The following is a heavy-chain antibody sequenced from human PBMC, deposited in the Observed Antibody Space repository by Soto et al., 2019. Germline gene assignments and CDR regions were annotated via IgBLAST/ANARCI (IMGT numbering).Heavy chain of an antibody. J-gene: IGHJ6*02. CDR3: ASCSGGSCYSGRYYYGMDV. Sequence: GGSLRLSCAASGFTFSSYWMHWVRQAPGKGLVWVSRINSDGSSTSYADPVKGRFTISRDNAKNTLYLQMNSLRAEDTAVYYCASCSGGSCYSGRYYYGMDVWGQGTTVTVSS. D-gene: IGHD2-15*01. CDR2: INSDGSST. V-gene: IGHV3-74*01. CDR1: GFTFSSYW.